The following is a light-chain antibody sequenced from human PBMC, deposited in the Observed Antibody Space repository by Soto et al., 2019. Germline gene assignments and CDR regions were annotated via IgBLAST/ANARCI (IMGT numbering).Light chain of an antibody. Sequence: EIVMTQSPATLSVSPGERATLSCRASQSVSSNLAWYQQKPGQAPRLLIYGASTRATGIPARISGSGSGTEFTLTISSLQSEDFAVYYCQQYNNWPCTFGGGTKVDIK. CDR2: GAS. CDR3: QQYNNWPCT. V-gene: IGKV3-15*01. J-gene: IGKJ4*01. CDR1: QSVSSN.